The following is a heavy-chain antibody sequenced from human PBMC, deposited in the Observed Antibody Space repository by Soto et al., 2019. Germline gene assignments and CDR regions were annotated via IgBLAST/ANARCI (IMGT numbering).Heavy chain of an antibody. CDR3: ARFSQSYYFWSGYRKESWSDP. CDR2: INAGNGNT. J-gene: IGHJ5*02. V-gene: IGHV1-3*01. CDR1: GYTFSSYA. Sequence: GASVKVSCKASGYTFSSYAMYWVRQAPGQRLEWIGWINAGNGNTKYSQKFQGRVTITRDTSASTAYMELSSLRSEDTAVYYCARFSQSYYFWSGYRKESWSDPWGQGPLVTVFS. D-gene: IGHD3-3*01.